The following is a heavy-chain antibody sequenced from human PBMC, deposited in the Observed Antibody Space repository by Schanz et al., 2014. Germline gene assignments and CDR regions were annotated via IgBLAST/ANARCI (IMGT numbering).Heavy chain of an antibody. CDR3: ARDGDFDY. CDR2: IWYDGSNK. J-gene: IGHJ4*02. Sequence: VQLVESGGGLVQPGRSLRLSCAASGFTFSSYGMHWVRQAPGKGLEWVAIIWYDGSNKYYADSVKGRFTISRDNSKNTLFLQMSSLRAEDTAVYYCARDGDFDYWGQGTLXTVSS. CDR1: GFTFSSYG. V-gene: IGHV3-33*01.